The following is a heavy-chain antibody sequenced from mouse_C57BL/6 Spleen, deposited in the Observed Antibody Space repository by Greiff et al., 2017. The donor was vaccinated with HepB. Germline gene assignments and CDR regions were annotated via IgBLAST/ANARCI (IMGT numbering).Heavy chain of an antibody. CDR1: GYTFTDYE. CDR2: IDPETGGT. J-gene: IGHJ2*01. V-gene: IGHV1-15*01. Sequence: VQLQQSGAELVRPGASVTLSCKASGYTFTDYEMHWVKQTPVHGLEWIGAIDPETGGTAYNQKFKGKGILTADNASSTAYMELRSLTSEDSAVYYCTRGYYGRSYGYWGQGTTLTVSS. D-gene: IGHD1-1*01. CDR3: TRGYYGRSYGY.